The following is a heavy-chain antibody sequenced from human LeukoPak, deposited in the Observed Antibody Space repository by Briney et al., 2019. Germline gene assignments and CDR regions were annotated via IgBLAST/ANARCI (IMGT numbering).Heavy chain of an antibody. V-gene: IGHV4-34*01. CDR1: GVSFSGYY. D-gene: IGHD3-9*01. CDR2: INHSGST. Sequence: PSETLSLTCAVYGVSFSGYYWSWIGQPPGKGLEWIGEINHSGSTNYNPSLKSRVTISVDTSKNQFSLKLSSVTAADTAVYYCARGYDILTGYYISYFDYWGQGTLVTVSS. CDR3: ARGYDILTGYYISYFDY. J-gene: IGHJ4*02.